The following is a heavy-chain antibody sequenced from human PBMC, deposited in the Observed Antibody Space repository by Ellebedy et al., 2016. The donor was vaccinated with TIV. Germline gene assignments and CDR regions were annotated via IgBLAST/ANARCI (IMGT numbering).Heavy chain of an antibody. CDR3: ALSGYRGYDRPV. V-gene: IGHV3-23*01. J-gene: IGHJ3*01. D-gene: IGHD5-12*01. CDR2: IRGSDADT. Sequence: GGSLRLXXAAFGFTFSIHAMAWVRQAPGKGLEWVSVIRGSDADTSYADSVKGRFTVSRDNSKNTLFLQMNNLRAEDTAIYYCALSGYRGYDRPVWGQGTMVTVSS. CDR1: GFTFSIHA.